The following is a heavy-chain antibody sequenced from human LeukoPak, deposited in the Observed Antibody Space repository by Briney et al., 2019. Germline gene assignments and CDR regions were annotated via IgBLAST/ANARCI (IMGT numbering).Heavy chain of an antibody. CDR1: GGTFSSYA. CDR2: IIPILGIA. D-gene: IGHD3-9*01. V-gene: IGHV1-69*04. CDR3: ARDSALTGYYLDY. Sequence: ASVKDSCKASGGTFSSYAISWGRDAPGQGLEWMGRIIPILGIANYAQKFQGRVTITADKSTSTAYMELSSLRSEDTAVYYCARDSALTGYYLDYWGQGTLVTVSS. J-gene: IGHJ4*02.